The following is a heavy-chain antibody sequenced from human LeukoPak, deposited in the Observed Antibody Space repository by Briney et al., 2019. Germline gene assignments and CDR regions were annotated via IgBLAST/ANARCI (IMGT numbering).Heavy chain of an antibody. CDR1: GGSFSGYY. D-gene: IGHD2-8*02. CDR3: ARVPDGGNDAFDI. CDR2: INHSGST. J-gene: IGHJ3*02. V-gene: IGHV4-34*01. Sequence: KSSETLSLTCAVYGGSFSGYYWSWIRQPPGKGLEWIGEINHSGSTNYNPSLKSRVTISVDTSKNQFSLKLSSVTAADTAVYYCARVPDGGNDAFDIRGQGTMVTVSS.